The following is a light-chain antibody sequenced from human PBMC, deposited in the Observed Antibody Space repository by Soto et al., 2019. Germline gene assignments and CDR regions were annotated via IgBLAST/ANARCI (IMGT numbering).Light chain of an antibody. CDR3: QQYRSHWT. V-gene: IGKV1-5*01. Sequence: DIQMTHSPSTLSASVGDRVTISCRASQSISSWLAWYQQKPGKAPNLLIYDASSLQSGVPSRFSGIGSGTEFTLTISSLQPDDFATYYCQQYRSHWTFVQGNKVDIX. CDR1: QSISSW. CDR2: DAS. J-gene: IGKJ1*01.